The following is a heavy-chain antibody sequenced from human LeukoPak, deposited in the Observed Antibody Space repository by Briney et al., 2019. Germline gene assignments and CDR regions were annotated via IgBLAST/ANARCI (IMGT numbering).Heavy chain of an antibody. J-gene: IGHJ4*02. V-gene: IGHV3-53*01. CDR1: GFIVSSNY. CDR2: INSGGST. Sequence: PGGSLRLSCAASGFIVSSNYMSWVRQAPGKGLEWVSVINSGGSTYHADSVKGRFTISRDNSKNTLYLQMNSLRAEDTAVYYCARGHRAGGYSYGPYYFDYWGQGTLVTVSS. D-gene: IGHD5-18*01. CDR3: ARGHRAGGYSYGPYYFDY.